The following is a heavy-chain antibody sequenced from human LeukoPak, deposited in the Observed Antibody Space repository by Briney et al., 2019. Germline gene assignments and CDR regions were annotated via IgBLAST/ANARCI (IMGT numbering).Heavy chain of an antibody. CDR3: ARDRAARGDY. CDR2: INTDGSST. V-gene: IGHV3-74*01. Sequence: GGSLRLSCAASGFTFSSYWMHWVRQAPGQGLVWVSRINTDGSSTSYADSVKGRFTISRDHAKNTLYLQMNSLRDEDTAVYYCARDRAARGDYWGQGTLVTVSS. J-gene: IGHJ4*02. CDR1: GFTFSSYW. D-gene: IGHD6-6*01.